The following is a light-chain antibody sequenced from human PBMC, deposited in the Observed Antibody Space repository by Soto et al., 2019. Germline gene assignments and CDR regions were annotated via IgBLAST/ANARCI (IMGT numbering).Light chain of an antibody. CDR3: QQRSTWPPA. CDR1: QNVFSY. V-gene: IGKV3-11*01. J-gene: IGKJ2*01. CDR2: NAS. Sequence: DTVLTQSPATLSLSPGERATLSCRASQNVFSYLGWYQHKPGQAPRLLIINASNRANCIPARFSGSGSGTDFTLTISSREAEDSSVYYCQQRSTWPPAFGQGTKVQIK.